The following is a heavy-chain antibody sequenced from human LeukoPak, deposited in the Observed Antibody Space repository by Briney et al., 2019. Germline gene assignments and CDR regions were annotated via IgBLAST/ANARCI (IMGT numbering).Heavy chain of an antibody. CDR1: GFTFHEST. CDR3: AKDIARGEGYEDDY. J-gene: IGHJ4*02. CDR2: ISGDGRTT. V-gene: IGHV3-43*02. D-gene: IGHD2-21*01. Sequence: GGSLRLSCATAGFTFHESTLHWVRQRPGKGLEWVSLISGDGRTTLYGDSVKGRFTVSRDNSKFALYLQMNSLGPEDSALYYCAKDIARGEGYEDDYWGQGTLVTVAS.